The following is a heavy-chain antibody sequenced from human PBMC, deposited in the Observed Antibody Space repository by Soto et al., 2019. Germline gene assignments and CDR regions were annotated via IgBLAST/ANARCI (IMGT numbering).Heavy chain of an antibody. V-gene: IGHV3-23*01. Sequence: SLSLSCAASLFSFSDYAISWVRQSPGKGLEWVSVISESGGSTHYADSVRGRFTVSRDNSKNSLSLRMNSLRDEDTAVYFCAKRSPYSSGWYSPIFDYWGQGALVTVSS. CDR2: ISESGGST. D-gene: IGHD6-13*01. J-gene: IGHJ4*02. CDR1: LFSFSDYA. CDR3: AKRSPYSSGWYSPIFDY.